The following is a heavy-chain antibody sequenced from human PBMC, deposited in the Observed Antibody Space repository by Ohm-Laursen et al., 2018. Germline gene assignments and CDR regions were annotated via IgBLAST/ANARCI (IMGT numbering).Heavy chain of an antibody. CDR3: TREDF. CDR1: GYTFTSYD. V-gene: IGHV1-2*02. Sequence: ASVKVSCKASGYTFTSYDINWVRQATGQGLEWMGWINPNSGGTNYAQKFQGRVTLTRDTSISTAYMELTKLTSDDTAVYYCTREDFWGQGTLVTVSS. CDR2: INPNSGGT. J-gene: IGHJ4*02.